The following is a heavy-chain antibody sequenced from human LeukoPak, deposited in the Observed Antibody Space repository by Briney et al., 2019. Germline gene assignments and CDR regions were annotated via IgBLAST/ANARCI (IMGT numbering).Heavy chain of an antibody. CDR1: GGTFSSYA. Sequence: ASVKVSCKASGGTFSSYAISWVRQAPGQGLEWMGGIIPIFGTANYAQKFQGIVTITADKSTSTAYMELGSLRSEDTAVYYCAITYYDILTGYYVYDAFDIWGQGTMVTVSS. J-gene: IGHJ3*02. CDR3: AITYYDILTGYYVYDAFDI. V-gene: IGHV1-69*06. CDR2: IIPIFGTA. D-gene: IGHD3-9*01.